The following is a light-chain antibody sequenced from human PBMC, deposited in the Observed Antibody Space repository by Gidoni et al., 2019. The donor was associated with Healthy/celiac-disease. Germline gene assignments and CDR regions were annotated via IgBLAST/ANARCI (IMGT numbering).Light chain of an antibody. CDR2: GAS. CDR3: QQYGSSPSLT. J-gene: IGKJ4*01. CDR1: QNVISSY. Sequence: IVLTQSPGTLSLSPGERATISCRASQNVISSYFSWYQQKPCQAPRLLIYGASSRATGIPDRFSGSGSVTDFTLTISRLEPEDFAVYYCQQYGSSPSLTLGGGTKVEIK. V-gene: IGKV3-20*01.